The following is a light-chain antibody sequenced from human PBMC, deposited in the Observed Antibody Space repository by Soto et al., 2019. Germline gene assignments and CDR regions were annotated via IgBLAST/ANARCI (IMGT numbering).Light chain of an antibody. CDR1: ESISRH. V-gene: IGKV1-39*01. CDR3: QQSYSTPSIT. J-gene: IGKJ5*01. CDR2: AAS. Sequence: DIQMTQSPSSLSAFVGDRVTITCRASESISRHIKWYQQKPGKAPKPLIYAASSLQNGVPSRFSGGGSGTDFTLTISNLQPADFATYYCQQSYSTPSITFGQGTRLEIK.